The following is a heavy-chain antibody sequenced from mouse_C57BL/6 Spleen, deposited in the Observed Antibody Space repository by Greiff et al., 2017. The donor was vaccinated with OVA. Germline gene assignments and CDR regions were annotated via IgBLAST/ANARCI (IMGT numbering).Heavy chain of an antibody. J-gene: IGHJ2*01. CDR3: TTRGVWLRRGDY. V-gene: IGHV14-4*01. D-gene: IGHD2-2*01. Sequence: VQLQQSGAELVRPGASVKLSCTASGFNIKDDYMHWVKQRPEQGLEWIGWIDPENGDTEYASKFQGKATITADTSSNTAYLQLSSLTSEDTAVYYCTTRGVWLRRGDYWGQGTTLTVSS. CDR2: IDPENGDT. CDR1: GFNIKDDY.